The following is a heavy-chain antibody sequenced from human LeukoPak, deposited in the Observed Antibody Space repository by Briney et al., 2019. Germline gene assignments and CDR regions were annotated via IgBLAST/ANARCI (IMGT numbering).Heavy chain of an antibody. V-gene: IGHV4-39*01. Sequence: SETLSLTCTVSGGSISSSSYYWGWVRQPPGKGLEWIGSIYYSGSTYYNPSLKSRVTISVDTSKNQFSLKLSSVIAADTAVFYCARRRSGWDFDYWGQGTLVTVSS. CDR2: IYYSGST. D-gene: IGHD6-19*01. CDR1: GGSISSSSYY. J-gene: IGHJ4*02. CDR3: ARRRSGWDFDY.